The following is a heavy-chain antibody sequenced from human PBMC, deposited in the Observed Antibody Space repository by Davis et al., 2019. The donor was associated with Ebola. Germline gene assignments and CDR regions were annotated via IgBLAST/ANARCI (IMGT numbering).Heavy chain of an antibody. CDR3: AGALSMVRGVMYWFDP. CDR1: GGSISSYY. D-gene: IGHD3-10*01. V-gene: IGHV4-59*01. J-gene: IGHJ5*02. Sequence: PGGSLRLSCTVSGGSISSYYWSWIRQPPGKGLEWIGYIYYSGSTNYNPSLKSRVTISVDTSKNQFSLKLSSVTAADTAVYYCAGALSMVRGVMYWFDPWGQGTLVTVSS. CDR2: IYYSGST.